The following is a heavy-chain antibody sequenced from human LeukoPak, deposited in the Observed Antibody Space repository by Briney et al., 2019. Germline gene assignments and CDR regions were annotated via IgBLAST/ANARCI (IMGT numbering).Heavy chain of an antibody. CDR2: ISTSSRTI. D-gene: IGHD3-3*01. CDR1: GFNSSTYN. J-gene: IGHJ4*02. CDR3: ARDGYDFWSDYPTTLDY. V-gene: IGHV3-48*01. Sequence: GGSLRLSCAVSGFNSSTYNMSWVRQAPGKGLEWVSYISTSSRTIYYADSVKVRFTISRDDAKNSLYPQMNSLRAEDTAVYYCARDGYDFWSDYPTTLDYWGQGTLVTVSS.